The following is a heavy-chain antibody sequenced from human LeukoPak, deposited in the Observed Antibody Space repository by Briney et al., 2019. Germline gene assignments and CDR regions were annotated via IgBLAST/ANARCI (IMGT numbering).Heavy chain of an antibody. D-gene: IGHD6-13*01. V-gene: IGHV1-69*13. CDR3: ARGGQQLVRRTIDY. Sequence: SVKVSCTASGGTFSSYAISWVRQAPGQGLEWMGGIIPIFGTANYAQKFQGRVTITADESTSTAYMELSSLRSEDTAVYYCARGGQQLVRRTIDYWGQGTLVTVSS. J-gene: IGHJ4*02. CDR2: IIPIFGTA. CDR1: GGTFSSYA.